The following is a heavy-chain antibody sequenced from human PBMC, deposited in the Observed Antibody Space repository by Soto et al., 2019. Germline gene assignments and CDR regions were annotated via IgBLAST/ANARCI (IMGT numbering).Heavy chain of an antibody. CDR3: ASLSGAAAGTAINPVFDY. D-gene: IGHD6-13*01. V-gene: IGHV4-31*03. CDR1: GGSISSGGYY. Sequence: SETLSLTCTVSGGSISSGGYYWSWIRQHPGKGLEWIGYIYYSGSTYYNPSLKSRVTISVDTSKNQFSLKLSSVTAADTAVFYCASLSGAAAGTAINPVFDYWGQGTLVTVSS. CDR2: IYYSGST. J-gene: IGHJ4*02.